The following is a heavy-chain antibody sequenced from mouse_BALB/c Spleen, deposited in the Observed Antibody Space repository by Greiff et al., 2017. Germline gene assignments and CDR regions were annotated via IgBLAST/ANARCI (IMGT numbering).Heavy chain of an antibody. CDR3: ARVEYDYAY. CDR2: ISSGSSTI. D-gene: IGHD2-4*01. CDR1: GFTFSSFG. J-gene: IGHJ3*01. Sequence: DVKLVESGGGLVQPGGSRKLSCAASGFTFSSFGMHWVRQAPEKGLEWVAYISSGSSTIYYADTVKGRFTISRDNPKNTLFLQMTSLRSEDTAMYYCARVEYDYAYWGQGTLVTVSA. V-gene: IGHV5-17*02.